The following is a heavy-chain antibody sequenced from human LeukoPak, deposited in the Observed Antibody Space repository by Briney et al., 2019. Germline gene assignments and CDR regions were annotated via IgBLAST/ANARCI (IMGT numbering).Heavy chain of an antibody. V-gene: IGHV1-2*06. Sequence: ASVKVSCKAFGYTFTGYYIQWMRQVPGQGLEWMGRINPNSGVINYAPDFQGRVTMTRVTSINTVYMELSRLRSDDTAVYYCARGRGGSGYLFDYWGQGTLVAVSS. D-gene: IGHD3-22*01. J-gene: IGHJ4*02. CDR2: INPNSGVI. CDR3: ARGRGGSGYLFDY. CDR1: GYTFTGYY.